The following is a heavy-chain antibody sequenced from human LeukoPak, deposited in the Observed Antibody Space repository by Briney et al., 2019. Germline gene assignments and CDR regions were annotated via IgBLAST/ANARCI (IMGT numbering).Heavy chain of an antibody. J-gene: IGHJ4*02. CDR3: ARQGSGNYLSPVNY. Sequence: PSETLSLTCTLSGGPISSSSYYWGSIRQPPGKGLEWIWSIYYSGSTYYNPSLKSRVTISVATSKNQFSLKLSSVPAADTAVYYCARQGSGNYLSPVNYWGQGTLVTVSS. V-gene: IGHV4-39*01. CDR2: IYYSGST. D-gene: IGHD1-26*01. CDR1: GGPISSSSYY.